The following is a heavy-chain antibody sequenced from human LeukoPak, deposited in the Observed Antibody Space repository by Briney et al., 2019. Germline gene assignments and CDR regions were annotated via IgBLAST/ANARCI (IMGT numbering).Heavy chain of an antibody. CDR2: INPSGGST. D-gene: IGHD2-15*01. J-gene: IGHJ4*02. CDR3: ARVRCSGGFCYLIDY. V-gene: IGHV1-46*01. CDR1: GYTFTSYD. Sequence: ASVKVSCKASGYTFTSYDINWVRQATGQGLEWMGIINPSGGSTSYAQKFQGRITMTRDTSTRTVYMELSSLRSEDTAVYYCARVRCSGGFCYLIDYWGQGTLVTVSS.